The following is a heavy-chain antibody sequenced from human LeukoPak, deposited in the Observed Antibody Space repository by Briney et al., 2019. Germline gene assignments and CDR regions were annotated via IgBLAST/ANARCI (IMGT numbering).Heavy chain of an antibody. V-gene: IGHV3-66*01. J-gene: IGHJ4*02. D-gene: IGHD4-17*01. CDR3: AREGADYGDYFDY. CDR2: IYSGGST. CDR1: GFTVSSNY. Sequence: GGSLRLSCAASGFTVSSNYMSRVRQAPGKGLEWVSVIYSGGSTYYADSVKGRFTISRDNSKNTLYLQMNSLRAEDTAVYYCAREGADYGDYFDYWGQGTLVTVSS.